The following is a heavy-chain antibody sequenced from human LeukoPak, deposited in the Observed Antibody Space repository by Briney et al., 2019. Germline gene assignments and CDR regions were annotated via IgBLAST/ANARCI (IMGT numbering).Heavy chain of an antibody. CDR1: GFTFSSYW. V-gene: IGHV3-74*01. J-gene: IGHJ6*02. CDR3: ARDGVEGYCSGGSCYGFGDYYGMDV. Sequence: GGSLRLSCAASGFTFSSYWMHWVRQAPGKGLVWVSRINSDGSSTSYADSVKGRFTISRDNAKNTLYLQMNSLRAEDTAVYYCARDGVEGYCSGGSCYGFGDYYGMDVWGQGTTVTVSS. CDR2: INSDGSST. D-gene: IGHD2-15*01.